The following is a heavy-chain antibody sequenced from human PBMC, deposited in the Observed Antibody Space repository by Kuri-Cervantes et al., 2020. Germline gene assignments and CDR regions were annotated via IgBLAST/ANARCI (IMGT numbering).Heavy chain of an antibody. V-gene: IGHV1-46*01. CDR3: ARGAVLPAAINARAAFDI. CDR1: GYTFTIYY. CDR2: INPSGGST. D-gene: IGHD2-2*01. Sequence: ASVKVSCKASGYTFTIYYMHWVRQAPGQGLEWMGIINPSGGSTRYAQKFQGRVTMTRDTSTSTVYMELSSLRSEDTAVYYCARGAVLPAAINARAAFDIWGQGTMVTVSS. J-gene: IGHJ3*02.